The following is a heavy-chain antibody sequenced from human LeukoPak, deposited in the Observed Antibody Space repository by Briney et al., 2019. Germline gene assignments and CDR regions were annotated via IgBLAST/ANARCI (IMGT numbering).Heavy chain of an antibody. D-gene: IGHD3-16*01. Sequence: ASVKVSCKASGGTFSSYAISWVRQAPGQGLEWMGRIIPILGIANYAQKFQGRVTITADKSTSTAYMELRSLRSDDTAVYYCARDPPRYDAFDIWGQGTMVTVSS. J-gene: IGHJ3*02. CDR2: IIPILGIA. V-gene: IGHV1-69*04. CDR1: GGTFSSYA. CDR3: ARDPPRYDAFDI.